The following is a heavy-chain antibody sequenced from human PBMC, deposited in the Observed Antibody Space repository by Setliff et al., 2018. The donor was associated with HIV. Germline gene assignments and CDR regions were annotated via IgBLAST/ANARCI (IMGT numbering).Heavy chain of an antibody. CDR2: IKQDGSEK. CDR3: AREYSSSWYTYYYGMDV. D-gene: IGHD6-13*01. Sequence: GESLKISCAASGFTFSSYWMSWVRQAPGKGLEWVANIKQDGSEKYYVDSVKGRFTISRDNAKNSLYLQMNSLRAEDTAVYYCAREYSSSWYTYYYGMDVWGQGTTVTVSS. J-gene: IGHJ6*02. CDR1: GFTFSSYW. V-gene: IGHV3-7*01.